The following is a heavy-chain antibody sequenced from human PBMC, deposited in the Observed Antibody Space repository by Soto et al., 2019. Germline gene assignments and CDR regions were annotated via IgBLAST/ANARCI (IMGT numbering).Heavy chain of an antibody. CDR2: TYYRSIWQT. V-gene: IGHV6-1*01. CDR1: GDSVSSNDAV. CDR3: AGLVGNSGLDH. D-gene: IGHD6-25*01. Sequence: QVQLQQSGPGLVKPSQTLSLTCAISGDSVSSNDAVWNWIRQSPSRGLEWLGRTYYRSIWQTEYASSEKGRMTINPDAPKNQFSLQLNSLTPEDTAMYYCAGLVGNSGLDHWGQGTLVTVSA. J-gene: IGHJ4*02.